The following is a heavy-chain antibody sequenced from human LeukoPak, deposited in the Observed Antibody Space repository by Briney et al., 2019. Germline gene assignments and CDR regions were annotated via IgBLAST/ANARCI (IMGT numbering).Heavy chain of an antibody. J-gene: IGHJ5*02. D-gene: IGHD3-22*01. Sequence: GRSLRLSCAASGFTFSSYAMHWVRQAPGEGLEWVAVISYDGSNKYYADSVKGRFTISRDNSKNTLYLQMNSLRAEDTAVYYCARDYCDSSGYFNWFDPWGQGTLVTVSS. V-gene: IGHV3-30-3*01. CDR1: GFTFSSYA. CDR3: ARDYCDSSGYFNWFDP. CDR2: ISYDGSNK.